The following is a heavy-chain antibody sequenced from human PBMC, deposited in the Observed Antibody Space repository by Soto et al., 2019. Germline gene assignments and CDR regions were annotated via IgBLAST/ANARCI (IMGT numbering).Heavy chain of an antibody. CDR3: ARQVVVAATGKSICYYYRYIDV. CDR1: GYTFTSYA. V-gene: IGHV1-3*01. D-gene: IGHD2-15*01. CDR2: INAGNGNT. J-gene: IGHJ6*03. Sequence: ASVKVSCKASGYTFTSYAMHWVRQAPGQRLEWMGWINAGNGNTKYSQKFQGRVTITRDTSASTAYMELSSLRSEDTAVYYCARQVVVAATGKSICYYYRYIDVWDKGTTVTVSS.